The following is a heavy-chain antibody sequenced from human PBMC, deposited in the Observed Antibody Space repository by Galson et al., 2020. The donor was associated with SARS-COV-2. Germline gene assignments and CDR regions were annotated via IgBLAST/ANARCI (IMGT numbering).Heavy chain of an antibody. CDR3: ARACAGDCYSPRLDV. D-gene: IGHD2-21*01. J-gene: IGHJ6*02. CDR2: VEHSGTT. CDR1: GYSISSGFW. Sequence: SETLSLTCSVSGYSISSGFWWGWVRQSPGRGLEWIGHVEHSGTTYYNASLKSRVTISVDTSGNQFSLQVNSVTAADTAIYYCARACAGDCYSPRLDVWGRGTTVTVSS. V-gene: IGHV4-38-2*02.